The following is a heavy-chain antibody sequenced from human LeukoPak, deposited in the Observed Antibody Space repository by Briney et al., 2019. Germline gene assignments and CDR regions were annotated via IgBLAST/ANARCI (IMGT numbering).Heavy chain of an antibody. CDR1: GYSISRAYY. D-gene: IGHD4-11*01. Sequence: SETLSLTCAVTGYSISRAYYWGWIRQPPGEGLEWIGTIYHSGSTYYNPSLKSRVTISVDTSKNQFSLKLSSVTAADTAVYYCATLGMTTVTFFEYWGQGTLVTVPS. V-gene: IGHV4-38-2*01. CDR2: IYHSGST. CDR3: ATLGMTTVTFFEY. J-gene: IGHJ4*02.